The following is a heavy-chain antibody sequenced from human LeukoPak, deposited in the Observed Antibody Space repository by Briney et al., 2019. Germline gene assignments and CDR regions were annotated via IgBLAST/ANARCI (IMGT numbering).Heavy chain of an antibody. CDR2: IYSGGRT. J-gene: IGHJ4*02. V-gene: IGHV3-66*01. CDR3: AGGYYDSSPFDY. Sequence: GGSLRLSCAASGFTVSSNYMSWVRQAPGKGLEWVSVIYSGGRTYYADSVKGRFTISRDNSKNTLYLQMNSLRAEDTAVHYCAGGYYDSSPFDYWGQGTLVTVSS. D-gene: IGHD3-22*01. CDR1: GFTVSSNY.